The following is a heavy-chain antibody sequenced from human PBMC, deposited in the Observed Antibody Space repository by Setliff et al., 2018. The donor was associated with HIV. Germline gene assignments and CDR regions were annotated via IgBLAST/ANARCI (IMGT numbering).Heavy chain of an antibody. V-gene: IGHV4-38-2*02. CDR1: GYSISSGYY. Sequence: KPSETLSLTCAVSGYSISSGYYWGWIRQSPGKGLEWIGCIYHSGSTYYNRSLKSRVTISVDTSKNQFTLKLTSVTAADTAVYYCARDGGLSITWEGPRSGFDPWGQGTLVTVSS. D-gene: IGHD1-26*01. J-gene: IGHJ5*02. CDR3: ARDGGLSITWEGPRSGFDP. CDR2: IYHSGST.